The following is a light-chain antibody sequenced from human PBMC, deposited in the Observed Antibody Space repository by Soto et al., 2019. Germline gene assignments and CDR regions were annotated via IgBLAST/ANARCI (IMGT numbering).Light chain of an antibody. Sequence: DIQMTQSPSTLSASVGDRVTITCRASQTIGSLLAWYQQKPGKAPELLIYDASTLAGGVPSRFSGSGSGTEFSLTITSLQPADFETFYCQQYSSFPRTFGQGNKVESK. CDR1: QTIGSL. V-gene: IGKV1-5*01. CDR3: QQYSSFPRT. J-gene: IGKJ1*01. CDR2: DAS.